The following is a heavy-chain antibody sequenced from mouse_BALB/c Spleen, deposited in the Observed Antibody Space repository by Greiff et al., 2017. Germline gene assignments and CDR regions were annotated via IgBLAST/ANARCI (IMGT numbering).Heavy chain of an antibody. D-gene: IGHD1-1*01. CDR1: GYTFTDYY. J-gene: IGHJ3*01. CDR3: AYYYGSSFAY. CDR2: IYPGSGNT. V-gene: IGHV1-77*01. Sequence: QVQLQQSGAELARPGASVKLSCKASGYTFTDYYINWVKQRTGQGLEWIGEIYPGSGNTYYNEKFKGKATLTADKSSSTAYMQLSSLTSEDSAVYFCAYYYGSSFAYWGQGTLVTVSA.